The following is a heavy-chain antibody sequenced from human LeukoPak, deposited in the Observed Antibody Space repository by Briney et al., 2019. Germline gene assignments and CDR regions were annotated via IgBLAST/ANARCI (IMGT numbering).Heavy chain of an antibody. CDR2: IWYDGSNK. V-gene: IGHV3-33*01. CDR3: ARDRGPPRNYFDY. D-gene: IGHD3-16*01. CDR1: GFTFSSYG. Sequence: GGSLRLSCAASGFTFSSYGMHWVRQAPGKGLEWVAVIWYDGSNKYYADSVKGRFTISRDNSKNTLYLQMNSLRAEDTAVYYCARDRGPPRNYFDYWGQGTLVTVSS. J-gene: IGHJ4*02.